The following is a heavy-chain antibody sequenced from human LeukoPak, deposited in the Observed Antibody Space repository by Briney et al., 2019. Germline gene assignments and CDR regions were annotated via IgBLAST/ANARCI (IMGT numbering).Heavy chain of an antibody. D-gene: IGHD1-20*01. CDR2: IIPIFGTA. CDR1: GGTFSRYA. CDR3: TRHAGYNWKDAIDY. V-gene: IGHV1-69*05. Sequence: GSSVKVSCKASGGTFSRYAISWVRQAPGQGLDWMGEIIPIFGTANYAQKFQGRVTITTDDSTSTSYMELSSLRSEDTAVYYCTRHAGYNWKDAIDYWGQGTLVTVSS. J-gene: IGHJ4*02.